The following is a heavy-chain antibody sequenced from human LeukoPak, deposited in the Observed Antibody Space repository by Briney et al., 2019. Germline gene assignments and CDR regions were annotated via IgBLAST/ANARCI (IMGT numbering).Heavy chain of an antibody. J-gene: IGHJ6*03. CDR2: INPNSGGT. Sequence: ASVKVSCKASGYTFTGYYMHWLRQAPGQGLEWMGWINPNSGGTNYAQKFQGRVTMTRDTSISTAYMELSRLRSDDTAVYYCARSGGSGSYYYYYYMDVWGKGTTVTVSS. D-gene: IGHD3-10*01. CDR1: GYTFTGYY. V-gene: IGHV1-2*02. CDR3: ARSGGSGSYYYYYYMDV.